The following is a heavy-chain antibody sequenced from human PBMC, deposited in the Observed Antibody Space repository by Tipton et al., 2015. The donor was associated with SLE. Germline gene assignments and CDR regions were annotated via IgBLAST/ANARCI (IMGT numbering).Heavy chain of an antibody. Sequence: TLSLTCTVSGDSITSHYWSWIRQPPGNGLEWIGYIYYSGSTKYNSSLKSRVTISVDTSKNQFFLRLTSVTAADTAVYYCARDSNFNSNYAMDVWGQGTTVTVSS. V-gene: IGHV4-59*11. CDR2: IYYSGST. D-gene: IGHD4-11*01. CDR3: ARDSNFNSNYAMDV. CDR1: GDSITSHY. J-gene: IGHJ6*02.